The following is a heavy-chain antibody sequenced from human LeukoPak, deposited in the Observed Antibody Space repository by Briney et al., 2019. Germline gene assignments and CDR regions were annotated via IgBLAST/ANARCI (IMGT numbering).Heavy chain of an antibody. CDR1: GFTFRSHA. CDR3: ASSKYCTNGVCYTGLDY. Sequence: GSLRLSCVSSGFTFRSHAMSWVRQPPGKGLEWIGEINHSGSTNYNPSLKSRVTISVDTSKNQFSLKLSSVTAADTAVYYCASSKYCTNGVCYTGLDYWGQGTLVTVSS. D-gene: IGHD2-8*01. V-gene: IGHV4-34*01. CDR2: INHSGST. J-gene: IGHJ4*02.